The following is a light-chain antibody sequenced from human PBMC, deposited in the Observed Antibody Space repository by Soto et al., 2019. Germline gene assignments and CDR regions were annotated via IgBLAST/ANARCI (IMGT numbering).Light chain of an antibody. Sequence: DIQMTQSPSSLSTSVGDRVPITCQASQDISNYLNWYQQKPGKAPKLLIYDASNLETGVPSRFSGSGSGTDFTFTISSLQPEDVATYYCQKYNSAPLTFGGGTKVDIK. CDR3: QKYNSAPLT. CDR2: DAS. CDR1: QDISNY. V-gene: IGKV1-33*01. J-gene: IGKJ4*01.